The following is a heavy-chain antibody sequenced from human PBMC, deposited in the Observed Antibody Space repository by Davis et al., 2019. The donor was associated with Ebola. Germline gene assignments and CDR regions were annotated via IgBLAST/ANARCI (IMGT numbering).Heavy chain of an antibody. CDR3: VRGWGRTGMGV. J-gene: IGHJ6*02. Sequence: PSETLSLTCTVSGGPMSDYYWTWVRQPPGKGLEWIGYIYNSGTTTYNPSLESRVAMSVDTSKNQFSLQLNSVTPEDTAVYYCVRGWGRTGMGVWGQGTTVTVSS. CDR2: IYNSGTT. D-gene: IGHD1-26*01. V-gene: IGHV4-59*04. CDR1: GGPMSDYY.